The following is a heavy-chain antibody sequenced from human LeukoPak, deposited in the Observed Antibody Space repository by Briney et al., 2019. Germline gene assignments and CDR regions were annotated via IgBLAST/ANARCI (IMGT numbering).Heavy chain of an antibody. V-gene: IGHV3-21*01. CDR2: ISSSSSYI. CDR3: ARVKCSGGSCYGDY. D-gene: IGHD2-15*01. J-gene: IGHJ4*02. Sequence: GGSLRLPCAASGFTFSSYSMNWVRQAPGKGLEWVSSISSSSSYIYYADSVKGRFTISRDNAKNSLYLQMNSLRAEDTAVYYCARVKCSGGSCYGDYWGQGTLVTVSS. CDR1: GFTFSSYS.